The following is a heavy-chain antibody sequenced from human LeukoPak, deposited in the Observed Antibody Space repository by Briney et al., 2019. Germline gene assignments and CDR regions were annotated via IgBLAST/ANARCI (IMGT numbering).Heavy chain of an antibody. CDR1: GFTFSSYG. V-gene: IGHV3-33*08. J-gene: IGHJ6*02. D-gene: IGHD6-19*01. CDR3: ARDRSRMSSGWYDYCYGMDV. CDR2: ISYDGSGR. Sequence: GRSLRLSCAASGFTFSSYGMHWVRQAPGKGLEWVGVISYDGSGRYYADSVKGRFIICRDYSNNKLYLQMNSLSAEDAAVYYCARDRSRMSSGWYDYCYGMDVWGQGTTVTVSS.